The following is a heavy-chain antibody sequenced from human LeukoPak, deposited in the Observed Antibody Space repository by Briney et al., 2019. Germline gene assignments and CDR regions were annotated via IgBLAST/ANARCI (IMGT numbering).Heavy chain of an antibody. D-gene: IGHD6-19*01. CDR2: IYPGDSDT. Sequence: GESLKISCKGSGYSFTSYWIGWVRQMPGKGLEWMGIIYPGDSDTSYSPSFQGQATISADKSISTAYLQWSSLKASDTAMYYCASSRAVAGTPLDYWGQGTLVTVSS. CDR3: ASSRAVAGTPLDY. V-gene: IGHV5-51*01. J-gene: IGHJ4*02. CDR1: GYSFTSYW.